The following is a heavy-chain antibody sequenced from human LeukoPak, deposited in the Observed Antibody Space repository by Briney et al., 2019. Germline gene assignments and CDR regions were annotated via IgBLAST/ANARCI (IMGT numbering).Heavy chain of an antibody. CDR3: ARVRLLRYFDWPPRGGADI. J-gene: IGHJ3*02. D-gene: IGHD3-9*01. V-gene: IGHV4-38-2*02. Sequence: KASETLSLTCTVSGNSISGGYYWGWIRQPPGKGLEWIGEINHSRNTYYNPSLKSRVTISIDTSKNQFSLKLSSVTAADTAVYYCARVRLLRYFDWPPRGGADIWGQGTMVTVSS. CDR1: GNSISGGYY. CDR2: INHSRNT.